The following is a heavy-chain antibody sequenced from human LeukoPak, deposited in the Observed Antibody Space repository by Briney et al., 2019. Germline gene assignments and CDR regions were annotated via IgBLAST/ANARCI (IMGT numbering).Heavy chain of an antibody. V-gene: IGHV1-69*05. Sequence: GASVKVSCKASGGTFISYAISWVRQAPGQGLEWMGRIIPIFGTANYAQKFQGRVTITTHESTSTAYMELSSLRSEDTAVYYCASPGGDYYDSSGPGGYFQHWGQGTLVTVSS. D-gene: IGHD3-22*01. CDR1: GGTFISYA. CDR2: IIPIFGTA. J-gene: IGHJ1*01. CDR3: ASPGGDYYDSSGPGGYFQH.